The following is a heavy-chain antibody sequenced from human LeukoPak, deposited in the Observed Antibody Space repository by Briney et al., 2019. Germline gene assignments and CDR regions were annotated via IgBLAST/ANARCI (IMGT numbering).Heavy chain of an antibody. CDR3: ARVPGMGVMGYYYYYYMDV. CDR2: IYHSGST. Sequence: SESLSLTCAASGYSFSSDYFCGGLRPPAGRGLEWIGSIYHSGSTYYTPSLKSRVTISVDTSKNQFYLKLSTVTAADTAVYYCARVPGMGVMGYYYYYYMDVWGKGTTVTVSS. D-gene: IGHD3-16*01. CDR1: GYSFSSDYF. V-gene: IGHV4-38-2*01. J-gene: IGHJ6*03.